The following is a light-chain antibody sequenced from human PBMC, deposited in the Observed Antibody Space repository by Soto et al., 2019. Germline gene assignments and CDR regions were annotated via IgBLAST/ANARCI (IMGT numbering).Light chain of an antibody. J-gene: IGLJ2*01. CDR1: SSNIATNT. Sequence: QSVLTQPPSASGTPGQRVTSSCSGTSSNIATNTVNWYQQLPGTAPKLLIYSDNQRPSGVPDRFSASKSGTSASLAISGLQSEDEADYYCAAWDDSLDGRVFGGGTKLTVL. V-gene: IGLV1-44*01. CDR2: SDN. CDR3: AAWDDSLDGRV.